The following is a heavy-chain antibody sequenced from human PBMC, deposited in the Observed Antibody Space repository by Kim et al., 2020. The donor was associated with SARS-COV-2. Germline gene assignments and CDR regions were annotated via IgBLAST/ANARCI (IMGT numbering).Heavy chain of an antibody. Sequence: SETLSLTCAVYGGSFSGYYWSWIRQPPGKGLEWIGEINHSGSTNYNPSLKSRVTISVDTSKNQFSLKLSSVTAADTAVYYCAREAVGASRAAVDYWGQGTLVTVSS. CDR1: GGSFSGYY. D-gene: IGHD1-26*01. V-gene: IGHV4-34*01. J-gene: IGHJ4*02. CDR3: AREAVGASRAAVDY. CDR2: INHSGST.